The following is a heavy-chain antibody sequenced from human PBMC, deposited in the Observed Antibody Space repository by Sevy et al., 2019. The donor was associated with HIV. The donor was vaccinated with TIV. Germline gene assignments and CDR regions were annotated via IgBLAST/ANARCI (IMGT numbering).Heavy chain of an antibody. CDR2: IIPIFGTA. J-gene: IGHJ6*02. CDR3: ARVQFRLRLWELSLYFRHYYDGMDV. V-gene: IGHV1-69*13. CDR1: GGTFSSYA. D-gene: IGHD3-16*02. Sequence: ASVKVSCKASGGTFSSYAISWVRQAPGQGLEWMGGIIPIFGTANYAQKFQGRVTITADESTSTAYMELSSLRSEDTAVYYCARVQFRLRLWELSLYFRHYYDGMDVWGQGTTVTVSS.